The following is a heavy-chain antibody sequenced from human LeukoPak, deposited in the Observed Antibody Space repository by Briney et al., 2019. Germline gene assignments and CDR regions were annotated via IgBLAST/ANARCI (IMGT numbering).Heavy chain of an antibody. V-gene: IGHV4-4*02. D-gene: IGHD6-6*01. CDR2: IYRSGST. Sequence: SETLSLTCAVSGGSISSSNWWSWVRQPPGKGLEWIGEIYRSGSTNYNPSLKSRVTISVDKSKNQFSLKLSSVTAADTAVYYCARVKEYSSSIDAFDIWGQGTMVTVSS. CDR1: GGSISSSNW. CDR3: ARVKEYSSSIDAFDI. J-gene: IGHJ3*02.